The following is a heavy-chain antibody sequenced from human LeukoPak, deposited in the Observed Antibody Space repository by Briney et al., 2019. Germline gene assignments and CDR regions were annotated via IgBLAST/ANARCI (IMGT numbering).Heavy chain of an antibody. D-gene: IGHD3-10*01. V-gene: IGHV3-74*01. CDR3: ETPRGDYYYGMDV. Sequence: GGSLRLSCAASGFTFSNYWMHWVRQAPGKGLVWVSRVNSDGSNTYYADSVKGRFTISRDNAKNTLYLQMNSLRAEDTAVYYCETPRGDYYYGMDVWGLGTTVTVSS. CDR2: VNSDGSNT. J-gene: IGHJ6*02. CDR1: GFTFSNYW.